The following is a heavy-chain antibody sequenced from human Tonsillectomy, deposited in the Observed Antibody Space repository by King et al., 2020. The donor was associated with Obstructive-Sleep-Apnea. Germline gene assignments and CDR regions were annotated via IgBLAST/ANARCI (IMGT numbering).Heavy chain of an antibody. CDR1: GGSFSDYY. Sequence: VQLQQWGAGLLKPSETLSLTCAGFGGSFSDYYWSLIRQPPGKGLEWIGEINHSGSSNYNPSLKSRVTISVDTSKNQVYLKLNSVTAADTAVYYCARGSGAAAVNWFDPWGQGTLVTVSS. CDR2: INHSGSS. CDR3: ARGSGAAAVNWFDP. D-gene: IGHD6-13*01. V-gene: IGHV4-34*01. J-gene: IGHJ5*02.